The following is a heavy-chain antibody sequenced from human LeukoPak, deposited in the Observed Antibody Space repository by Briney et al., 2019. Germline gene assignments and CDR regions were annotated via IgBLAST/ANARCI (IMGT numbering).Heavy chain of an antibody. CDR2: IYGGDAA. V-gene: IGHV3-66*02. CDR3: VTSTGQQFIPYDY. D-gene: IGHD6-13*01. CDR1: GINVSSNY. J-gene: IGHJ4*02. Sequence: GGSLRLSCAASGINVSSNYMTWIRQAPGKGLEWVSLIYGGDAAYYAEPVRGRFMTSRDNLKNTLFLQMNSLRVEDTAVYYCVTSTGQQFIPYDYWGQGTHVTVSS.